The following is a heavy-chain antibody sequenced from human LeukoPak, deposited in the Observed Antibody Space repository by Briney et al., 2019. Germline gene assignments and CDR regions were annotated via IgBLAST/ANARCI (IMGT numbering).Heavy chain of an antibody. CDR1: GGSISTHY. CDR3: ARDMGDYGDYVFDY. CDR2: MDSSGST. J-gene: IGHJ4*02. V-gene: IGHV4-59*11. Sequence: SETLSLTCTVSGGSISTHYWSWIRQPPGKGLEWIGYMDSSGSTNYNPSLKSRVTISVDASKNQFSLKLSSVTAADTAVNYCARDMGDYGDYVFDYWGQGTLVTVSS. D-gene: IGHD4-17*01.